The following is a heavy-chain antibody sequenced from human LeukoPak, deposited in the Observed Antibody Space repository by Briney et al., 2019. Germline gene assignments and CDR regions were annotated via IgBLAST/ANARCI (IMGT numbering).Heavy chain of an antibody. V-gene: IGHV1-69*01. CDR2: IIPIFGTA. Sequence: GSSVKVSCKASGGTFSSYAISWVRQDPGQGLEWMGGIIPIFGTANYAQKFQGRVTITADESTSTAYMELSSLRSEDTAVYYCARALSTMVRGVYYYYGMDVWGKGTTVTVSS. J-gene: IGHJ6*04. D-gene: IGHD3-10*01. CDR3: ARALSTMVRGVYYYYGMDV. CDR1: GGTFSSYA.